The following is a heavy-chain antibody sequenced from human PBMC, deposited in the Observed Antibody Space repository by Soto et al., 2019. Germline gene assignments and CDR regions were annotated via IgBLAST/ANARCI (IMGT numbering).Heavy chain of an antibody. Sequence: EVQLLESGGGLVQPGGSLRLSCAASGFTFSSYAMSWVRQAPGKGLEWVSAISGSGGSTYYADSVKGRFTISRDNSKNTLYLQMNSQRAEDTAVYYCAKEGPAQSSIAALGMDVWGQGTTVTVSS. D-gene: IGHD6-6*01. CDR3: AKEGPAQSSIAALGMDV. V-gene: IGHV3-23*01. CDR1: GFTFSSYA. CDR2: ISGSGGST. J-gene: IGHJ6*02.